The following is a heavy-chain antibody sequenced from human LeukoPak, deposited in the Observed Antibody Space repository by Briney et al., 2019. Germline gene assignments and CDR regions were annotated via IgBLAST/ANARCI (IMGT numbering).Heavy chain of an antibody. Sequence: GGSLRLSCAASGFTFSSYGMHWVRQAPGKGLEWVAVISYDGSNKYYADSVKGRFTISRDNSKNTLYLQMNSLRAEDTAVYYCAKDYGAAAGMGDYFDYWGQGTLVTVSS. V-gene: IGHV3-30*18. D-gene: IGHD6-13*01. CDR2: ISYDGSNK. CDR1: GFTFSSYG. J-gene: IGHJ4*02. CDR3: AKDYGAAAGMGDYFDY.